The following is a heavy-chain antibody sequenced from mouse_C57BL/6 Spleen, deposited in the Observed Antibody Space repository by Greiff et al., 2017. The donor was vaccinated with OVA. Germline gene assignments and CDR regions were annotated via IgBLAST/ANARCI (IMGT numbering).Heavy chain of an antibody. CDR2: IRLKSDNYAT. J-gene: IGHJ3*01. Sequence: DVQLVESGGGLVQPGGSMKLSCVASGFTFSNYWMNWVRQSPEKGLEWVAQIRLKSDNYATHYAESVKGRFTISRDDSKSSVYLQMNNLRAEDTGIYYCTGEAWFAYWGQGTLVTVSA. V-gene: IGHV6-3*01. CDR1: GFTFSNYW. CDR3: TGEAWFAY.